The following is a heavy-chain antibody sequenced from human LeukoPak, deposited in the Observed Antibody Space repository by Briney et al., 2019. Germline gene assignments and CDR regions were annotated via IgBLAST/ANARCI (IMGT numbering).Heavy chain of an antibody. Sequence: SQTLSLTCTVSGGSISSGDYYWSWIRQPPGKGLVWIGYIYYSGSTYYNPSLKSRVTISVDTSKNQFSLKLSSVTAADAAVYYCARIFRLGYCSGASCPCYLGYWGQETLVTVSS. V-gene: IGHV4-30-4*08. CDR3: ARIFRLGYCSGASCPCYLGY. CDR2: IYYSGST. CDR1: GGSISSGDYY. D-gene: IGHD2-15*01. J-gene: IGHJ4*02.